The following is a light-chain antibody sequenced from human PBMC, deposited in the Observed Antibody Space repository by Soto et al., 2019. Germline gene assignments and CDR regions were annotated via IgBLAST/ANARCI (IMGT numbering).Light chain of an antibody. V-gene: IGKV3-20*01. Sequence: EIVLTQSPGTLSLSPGERANLSCRASQSVPRSYLAWYQQKPGQAPRLLIYGTSSRATGIPDRFSGSGSGTDFTLTISRLEAEDFAVFYCQQYGSSITFGQGTRLEIK. CDR3: QQYGSSIT. CDR1: QSVPRSY. CDR2: GTS. J-gene: IGKJ5*01.